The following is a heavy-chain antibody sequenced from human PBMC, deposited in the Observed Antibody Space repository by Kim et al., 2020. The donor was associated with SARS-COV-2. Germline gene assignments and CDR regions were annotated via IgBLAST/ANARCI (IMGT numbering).Heavy chain of an antibody. CDR3: AKAYLRNWVFPDY. CDR2: ISYDGSNK. V-gene: IGHV3-30*18. D-gene: IGHD7-27*01. CDR1: GFTFSSYG. Sequence: GGSLRLSCAASGFTFSSYGMHWVRQAPGKGLEWVAVISYDGSNKYYADSVKGRFTISRDNSKNTLYLQMNSLRAEDTAVYYCAKAYLRNWVFPDYWGQGTLVTVSS. J-gene: IGHJ4*02.